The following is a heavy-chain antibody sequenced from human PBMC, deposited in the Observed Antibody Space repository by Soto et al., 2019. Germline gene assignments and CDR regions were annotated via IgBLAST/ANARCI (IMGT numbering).Heavy chain of an antibody. CDR2: IYYDGRIK. V-gene: IGHV3-33*01. D-gene: IGHD2-8*02. CDR3: TRDPPYGIYWHWYLDP. J-gene: IGHJ2*01. CDR1: GFTFSTYG. Sequence: QVQLVESGGGVVQPGKPLRLSCAASGFTFSTYGMHWVRQAPGKGLEWVAVIYYDGRIKYYADAVEGRFNISRDNSKNELNLEMNSRKADDTAMYYSTRDPPYGIYWHWYLDPGGRGTLVTVSS.